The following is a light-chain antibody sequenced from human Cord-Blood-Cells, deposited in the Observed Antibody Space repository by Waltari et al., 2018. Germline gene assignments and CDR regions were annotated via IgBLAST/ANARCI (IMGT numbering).Light chain of an antibody. Sequence: DIQMTLSPSTLSASVGDRVPITCRASQSISSWLAWYQQKPGKAPKLLIYDASSLESGVPSRFSGSGSGTEFTLTISSLQPDDFATYYCQQYNSYSWTFGQGTKVEIK. CDR2: DAS. CDR3: QQYNSYSWT. V-gene: IGKV1-5*01. CDR1: QSISSW. J-gene: IGKJ1*01.